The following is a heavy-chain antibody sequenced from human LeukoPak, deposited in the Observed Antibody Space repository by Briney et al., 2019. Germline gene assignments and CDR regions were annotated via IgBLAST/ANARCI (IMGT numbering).Heavy chain of an antibody. D-gene: IGHD6-13*01. Sequence: PSETLSLTCTVSGGSISSSSHYWGWIRQPPGKGLEWIGSIYYSGSTYYNPSLKSRVTISVDTSKNQFSLKLSSVTAADTAVYYCARTAAAGGGLDYFDYWGQGTLVTVSS. CDR3: ARTAAAGGGLDYFDY. V-gene: IGHV4-39*01. J-gene: IGHJ4*02. CDR1: GGSISSSSHY. CDR2: IYYSGST.